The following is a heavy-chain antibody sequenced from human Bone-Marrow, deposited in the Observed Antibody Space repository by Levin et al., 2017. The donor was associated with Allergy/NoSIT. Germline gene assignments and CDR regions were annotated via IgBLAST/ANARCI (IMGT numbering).Heavy chain of an antibody. CDR3: SRWITVIDYYYYYYMDV. CDR1: GFTFGDYG. CDR2: IRNKAYGGTT. D-gene: IGHD3-16*01. V-gene: IGHV3-49*04. J-gene: IGHJ6*03. Sequence: PGGSLRLSCAASGFTFGDYGLSWVRQAPGKGLEWVAFIRNKAYGGTTEYAASVKGRFTISRDDSKSIAYLQMNSLRTEDTAVYYCSRWITVIDYYYYYYMDVWGEGTTLTVSS.